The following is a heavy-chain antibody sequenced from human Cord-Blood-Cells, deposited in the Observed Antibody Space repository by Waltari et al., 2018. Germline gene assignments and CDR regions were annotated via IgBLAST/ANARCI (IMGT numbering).Heavy chain of an antibody. J-gene: IGHJ2*01. D-gene: IGHD2-2*01. CDR1: GGSISSGGYS. Sequence: QLQLQESGSGLVKPSQTLSLTCAVSGGSISSGGYSWSWIRQPPGKGLEWIGYIYHSGSTYYNPSLKIRVTISVDRSKNQFSLKLSSVTAADTAVYYCASTPLGYCSSTSCYGSYWYFDLWGRGTLVTVSS. CDR2: IYHSGST. V-gene: IGHV4-30-2*01. CDR3: ASTPLGYCSSTSCYGSYWYFDL.